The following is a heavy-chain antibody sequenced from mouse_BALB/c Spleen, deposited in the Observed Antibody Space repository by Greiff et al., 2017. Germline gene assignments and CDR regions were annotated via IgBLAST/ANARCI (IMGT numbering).Heavy chain of an antibody. J-gene: IGHJ2*01. Sequence: DVQLQESGGGLVQPGGSLKLSCAASGFTFSSYGMSWVRQTPDKRLELVATINSNGGSTYYPDSVKGRFTISRDNAKNTLYLQMSSLKSEDTAMYYCARERGYGYDVDYFDYWGQGTTLTVSS. CDR2: INSNGGST. CDR1: GFTFSSYG. V-gene: IGHV5-6-3*01. CDR3: ARERGYGYDVDYFDY. D-gene: IGHD2-2*01.